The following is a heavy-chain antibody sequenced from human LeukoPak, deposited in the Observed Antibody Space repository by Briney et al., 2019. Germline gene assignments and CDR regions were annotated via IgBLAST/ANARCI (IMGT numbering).Heavy chain of an antibody. J-gene: IGHJ4*02. V-gene: IGHV4-34*01. Sequence: ASETLSLTCAVYGGSFSGYYWSWIRQPPGKGLEWIGEINHSGSTNYNPSLKSRVTISVDTSKNQFSLKLGSVTAADTAVYYCARGSTMIPSSNCYFDYWGQGTLVTVSS. D-gene: IGHD3-22*01. CDR2: INHSGST. CDR1: GGSFSGYY. CDR3: ARGSTMIPSSNCYFDY.